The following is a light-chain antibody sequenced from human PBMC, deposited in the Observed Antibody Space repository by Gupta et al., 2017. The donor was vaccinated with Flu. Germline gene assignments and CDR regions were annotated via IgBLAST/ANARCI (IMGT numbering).Light chain of an antibody. V-gene: IGKV1-27*01. Sequence: GDRVTIPCRASQGIANYLAWYQQKPGKVPKLLIYSAVTLKSGVPSRFSGSGYGTVFTLTISYLQPEDAATYYCQKYDSVPLTFGGGTKVEIK. CDR3: QKYDSVPLT. J-gene: IGKJ4*01. CDR2: SAV. CDR1: QGIANY.